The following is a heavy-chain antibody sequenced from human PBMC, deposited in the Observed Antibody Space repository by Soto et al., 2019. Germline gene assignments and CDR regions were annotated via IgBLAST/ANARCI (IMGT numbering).Heavy chain of an antibody. D-gene: IGHD3-9*01. CDR2: IYYSGST. CDR1: GGSISSSSYY. Sequence: SETLSLTCTVSGGSISSSSYYWGWIRQPPGKRLEWIGTIYYSGSTYYNPSLKSRVTISVDTSKNQFSLKLSSVTAADTAVYYCARRVLTGYSFLWFDPWGQGTLVT. CDR3: ARRVLTGYSFLWFDP. V-gene: IGHV4-39*01. J-gene: IGHJ5*02.